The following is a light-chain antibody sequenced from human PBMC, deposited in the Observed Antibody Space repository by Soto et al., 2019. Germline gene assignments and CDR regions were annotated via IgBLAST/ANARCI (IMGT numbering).Light chain of an antibody. V-gene: IGKV1-39*01. Sequence: DIHMTQSPSSLAASVGDRVTITCRASQSISGYLNWYQQKPGKAPRLLIYATSNLQSGVPSRFSGSGSGTDFTLTISSLQPEDFATYSCQQSYSTPSITFGQGTRLETK. CDR3: QQSYSTPSIT. CDR2: ATS. CDR1: QSISGY. J-gene: IGKJ5*01.